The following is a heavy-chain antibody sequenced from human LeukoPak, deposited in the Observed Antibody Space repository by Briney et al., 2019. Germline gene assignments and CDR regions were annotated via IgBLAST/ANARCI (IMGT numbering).Heavy chain of an antibody. D-gene: IGHD3-16*01. CDR2: INHRGRT. Sequence: SETLSLTCAVYNGSFSGYYWSWIRQPPGKGLEWIGEINHRGRTNYNPSLKSRVTMSVNTSKSQFSLKLSSVTAADTAVYYCAGEGGSDYWGQGTLVTVSS. CDR3: AGEGGSDY. J-gene: IGHJ4*02. V-gene: IGHV4-34*01. CDR1: NGSFSGYY.